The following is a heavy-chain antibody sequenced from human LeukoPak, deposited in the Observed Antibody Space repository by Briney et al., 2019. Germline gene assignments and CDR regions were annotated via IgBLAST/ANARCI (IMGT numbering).Heavy chain of an antibody. J-gene: IGHJ6*03. CDR3: ARGGVYMSAAWYRRDYYNMDV. CDR2: INLRGST. Sequence: PSETLSLTCAVYGGSFSGYYWTWIRQSASKGLEWLGEINLRGSTTYHPSHKSRVSLSLDPSKSQVSLRLRSVTAADTAVYYCARGGVYMSAAWYRRDYYNMDVWGTGTAVTVSS. D-gene: IGHD6-13*01. V-gene: IGHV4-34*01. CDR1: GGSFSGYY.